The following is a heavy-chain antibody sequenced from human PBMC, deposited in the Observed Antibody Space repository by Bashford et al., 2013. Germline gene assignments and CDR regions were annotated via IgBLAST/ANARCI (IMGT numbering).Heavy chain of an antibody. D-gene: IGHD7-27*01. V-gene: IGHV1-2*02. Sequence: ASVKVSCKASGYTFSDYYLHWVRQTPGQGLEWMGWINPNSGGTNYAQNFQGRVTMTRDTSITTAYMELRSLRSDDTAVYYCVKDLTGNFCFWGQGTLVTVSS. CDR2: INPNSGGT. CDR1: GYTFSDYY. J-gene: IGHJ4*02. CDR3: VKDLTGNFCF.